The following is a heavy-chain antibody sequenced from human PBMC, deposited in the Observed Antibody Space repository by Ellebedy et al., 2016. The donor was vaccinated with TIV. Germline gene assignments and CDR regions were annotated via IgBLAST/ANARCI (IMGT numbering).Heavy chain of an antibody. CDR2: IYQDGSNQ. CDR1: GFSFRSYW. J-gene: IGHJ5*02. V-gene: IGHV3-7*01. CDR3: ARRGSYGDYAVQVNSWFDR. D-gene: IGHD4-17*01. Sequence: PGGSLRLSCVASGFSFRSYWMSWVRQAPGKGLEWVANIYQDGSNQYYVDSVKGRFTISRDNANNLLFLQMNSLRVEDTAVYYCARRGSYGDYAVQVNSWFDRWGQGTLVTASS.